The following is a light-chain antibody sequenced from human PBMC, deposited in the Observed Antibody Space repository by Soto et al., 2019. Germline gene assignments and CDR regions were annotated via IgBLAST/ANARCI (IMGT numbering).Light chain of an antibody. CDR3: QEYNNWPWT. V-gene: IGKV3-15*01. CDR2: GAS. CDR1: QSVSSN. J-gene: IGKJ1*01. Sequence: EIVMTQSPATLSVSPGERATLSCRASQSVSSNLAWYQQKPGQAPRLLIYGASTRATGIPARFSSSGSGTEFTLTISSLQSEDFAVYYGQEYNNWPWTFGQGTKVEIK.